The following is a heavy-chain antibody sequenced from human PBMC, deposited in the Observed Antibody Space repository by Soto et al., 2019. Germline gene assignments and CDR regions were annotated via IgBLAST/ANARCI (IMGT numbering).Heavy chain of an antibody. CDR1: GGSISSSSYY. D-gene: IGHD6-6*01. CDR2: IYYSGST. V-gene: IGHV4-39*01. Sequence: SETLSLTCTVSGGSISSSSYYWGWIRQPPGKGLEWIGSIYYSGSTYYNPSLKSRVTISVDTSKNQFSLKLSSVTAADTAVYYCASYLYSRSSFSEYFQHWGQGTLVTVSS. CDR3: ASYLYSRSSFSEYFQH. J-gene: IGHJ1*01.